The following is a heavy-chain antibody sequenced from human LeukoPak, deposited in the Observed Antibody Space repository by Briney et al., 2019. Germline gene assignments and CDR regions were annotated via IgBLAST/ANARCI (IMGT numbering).Heavy chain of an antibody. V-gene: IGHV1-69*01. CDR2: IIPIFGTA. Sequence: SVKVSCKASGGTFSSYAISWVRQAPGQGLEWMGGIIPIFGTANYAQKFQGRVTITADESTSTAYMELSSLRSEDTAVYYCNIVVVTATDYFDYWGQGTLVTVSS. D-gene: IGHD2-21*02. J-gene: IGHJ4*02. CDR3: NIVVVTATDYFDY. CDR1: GGTFSSYA.